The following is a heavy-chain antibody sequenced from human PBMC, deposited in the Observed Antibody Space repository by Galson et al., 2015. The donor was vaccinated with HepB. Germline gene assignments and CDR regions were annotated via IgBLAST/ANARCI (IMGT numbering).Heavy chain of an antibody. CDR2: VLYDGSTK. D-gene: IGHD3-10*01. J-gene: IGHJ3*02. CDR3: ATEAGDAFDM. Sequence: SLRLSCAASGFSFSSYTMHWVRQAPGKGLEWVAVVLYDGSTKRYVDSVKGRFTISRDTSKNTLYLQMNSLRADDTAVYYCATEAGDAFDMWGHGTVVTVSS. V-gene: IGHV3-30-3*01. CDR1: GFSFSSYT.